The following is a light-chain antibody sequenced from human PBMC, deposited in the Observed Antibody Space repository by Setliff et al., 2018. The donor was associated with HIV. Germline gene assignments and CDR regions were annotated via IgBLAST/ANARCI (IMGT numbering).Light chain of an antibody. CDR2: QVN. CDR3: CSYAGTYTYV. CDR1: SSDVGSYNF. J-gene: IGLJ1*01. Sequence: QSALAQPPSVSGSPGQSITISCTGSSSDVGSYNFVSWYQQHPGKAPKLMIYQVNKRPSGVSNRFSGSKSGNTASLTISGLQAEDEADYYCCSYAGTYTYVFGTGTKVTVL. V-gene: IGLV2-23*02.